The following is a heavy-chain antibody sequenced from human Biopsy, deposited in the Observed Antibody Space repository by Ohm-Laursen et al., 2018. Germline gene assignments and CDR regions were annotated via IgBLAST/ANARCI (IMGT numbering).Heavy chain of an antibody. CDR1: GFSFSSYS. D-gene: IGHD1-14*01. J-gene: IGHJ5*02. CDR2: ISRSTSHI. V-gene: IGHV3-21*06. CDR3: ARGRSHLLPDHDWFDP. Sequence: SLRLSCAASGFSFSSYSMNWARQAPGKGLEWVSSISRSTSHILYAETLKGRFTSSRDNAKNSVYLQMNGLRVEDTAVYYCARGRSHLLPDHDWFDPWGQGTLVTVSS.